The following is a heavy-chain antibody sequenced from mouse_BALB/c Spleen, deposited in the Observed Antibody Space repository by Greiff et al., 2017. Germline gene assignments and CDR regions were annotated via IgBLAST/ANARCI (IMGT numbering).Heavy chain of an antibody. J-gene: IGHJ3*01. CDR1: GFSLTSYG. CDR3: ARDQVTTGGFAY. D-gene: IGHD3-2*02. CDR2: IWAGGST. Sequence: VKLMESGPGLVAPSQSLSITCTVSGFSLTSYGVYWVRQPPGKGLEWLGVIWAGGSTNYNSALMSRLSISKDNSKGQVFLKMNSLQTDDAAMYYCARDQVTTGGFAYWGQGTLVTVSA. V-gene: IGHV2-9*02.